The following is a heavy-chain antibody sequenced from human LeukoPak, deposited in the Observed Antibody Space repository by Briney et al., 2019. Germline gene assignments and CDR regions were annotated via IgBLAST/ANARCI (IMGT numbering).Heavy chain of an antibody. V-gene: IGHV3-20*04. J-gene: IGHJ5*02. CDR2: INWNGGSI. Sequence: GGSLRLSCAASGFTFSSYWMSWVRQAPGKGLEWVSDINWNGGSIDYADSVKGRFTISRDNAKNSLYLQMNSLRVEDTAFYYCAREKGGSYFRWFDPWGQGTLVTVSS. D-gene: IGHD1-26*01. CDR3: AREKGGSYFRWFDP. CDR1: GFTFSSYW.